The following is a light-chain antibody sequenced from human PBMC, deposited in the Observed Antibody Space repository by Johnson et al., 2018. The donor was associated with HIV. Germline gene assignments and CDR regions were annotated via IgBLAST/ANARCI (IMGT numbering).Light chain of an antibody. V-gene: IGLV1-51*01. Sequence: QSVLTQPPSVSAAPGQKVTISCSGSNSNIGNNYVSWYQQVPGTAPKLLIYDNNKRPSGIPDRFSGSKSGTSATLGITGLQTGDEADWYCGTWDSSLSAYVVGTGTKVTVL. J-gene: IGLJ1*01. CDR1: NSNIGNNY. CDR3: GTWDSSLSAYV. CDR2: DNN.